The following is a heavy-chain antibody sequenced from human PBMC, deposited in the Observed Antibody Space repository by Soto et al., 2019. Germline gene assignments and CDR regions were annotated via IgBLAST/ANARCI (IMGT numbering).Heavy chain of an antibody. CDR1: DGSISSSSYY. Sequence: SETLSLTCTVSDGSISSSSYYWGWIRQPPGKGLEWIGSIFYSGSTYYNPSLKSRVTISVDRSKNKFSLKLSSVTAADTAVSYCAREKMKPGWFDPLGQGTMVTVSS. J-gene: IGHJ5*02. CDR3: AREKMKPGWFDP. V-gene: IGHV4-39*07. CDR2: IFYSGST.